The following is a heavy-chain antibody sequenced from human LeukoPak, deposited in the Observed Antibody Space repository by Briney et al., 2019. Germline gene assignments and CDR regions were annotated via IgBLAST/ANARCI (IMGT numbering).Heavy chain of an antibody. D-gene: IGHD4-17*01. CDR1: GFTFSSHW. CDR3: ARDHTVIDWFEP. Sequence: GGSLRLSCAASGFTFSSHWMSWVRQAPGKGLEWVASIKEDGSEKYYVDSVKGRFTISRDNAKNSLYLQMNSLRAEDTAVYYCARDHTVIDWFEPWGQGTLVTVSS. J-gene: IGHJ5*02. CDR2: IKEDGSEK. V-gene: IGHV3-7*01.